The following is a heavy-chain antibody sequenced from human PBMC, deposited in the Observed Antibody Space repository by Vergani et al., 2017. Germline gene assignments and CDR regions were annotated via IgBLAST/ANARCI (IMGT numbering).Heavy chain of an antibody. CDR2: IYYSGST. CDR3: ARVGYCSSTSCSNYYYYGMDV. V-gene: IGHV4-59*12. Sequence: QVQLQESGPGLVKPSETLSLTCTVSGGSISSYYWSWLRQPPGKGLEWIGYIYYSGSTNYNPSLKSRVTISVDTSKNQFSLKLSSVTAADTAVYYCARVGYCSSTSCSNYYYYGMDVWGQGTTVTVSS. D-gene: IGHD2-2*01. CDR1: GGSISSYY. J-gene: IGHJ6*02.